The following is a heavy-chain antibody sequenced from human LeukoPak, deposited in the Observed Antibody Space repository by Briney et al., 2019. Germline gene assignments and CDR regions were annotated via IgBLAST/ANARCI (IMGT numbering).Heavy chain of an antibody. CDR2: ISAHNGDT. CDR1: GYTFTSYG. CDR3: ARDVVTTWGNWFDP. Sequence: ASVKVSCKASGYTFTSYGISWVRQAPGQGLEWMGWISAHNGDTNYRQKLQGRVTMTTDTSTSTAYMELRSLRSDDTAVYYCARDVVTTWGNWFDPWGQGTVVTVPS. J-gene: IGHJ5*02. V-gene: IGHV1-18*04. D-gene: IGHD2-21*02.